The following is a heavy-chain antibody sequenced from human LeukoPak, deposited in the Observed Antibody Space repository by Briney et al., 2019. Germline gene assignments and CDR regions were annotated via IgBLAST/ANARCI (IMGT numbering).Heavy chain of an antibody. CDR2: INPSGGST. Sequence: ASVTVSFKASGYTFTSYYMHWVRQAPGQGLEWMGIINPSGGSTSYAQKFQGRVTMTRDTSTSTVYMELSSLRSEDTAVYYCAREFAAAGLYNWFDPWGQGTLVTVSS. V-gene: IGHV1-46*01. CDR1: GYTFTSYY. CDR3: AREFAAAGLYNWFDP. J-gene: IGHJ5*02. D-gene: IGHD6-13*01.